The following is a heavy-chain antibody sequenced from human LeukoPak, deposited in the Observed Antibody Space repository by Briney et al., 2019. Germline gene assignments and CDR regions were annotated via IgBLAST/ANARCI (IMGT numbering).Heavy chain of an antibody. CDR2: ISAYNGNT. D-gene: IGHD2-15*01. Sequence: ASVKVSCKASGYTFTGYYMHWVRQAPGQGLEWMGWISAYNGNTNYAQKLQGRVTMTTDTSTSTAYMELRSLRSDDTAVYYCARSSGGTSGYLYYYYYYYMDVWGKGTTVTVSS. CDR3: ARSSGGTSGYLYYYYYYYMDV. J-gene: IGHJ6*03. V-gene: IGHV1-18*04. CDR1: GYTFTGYY.